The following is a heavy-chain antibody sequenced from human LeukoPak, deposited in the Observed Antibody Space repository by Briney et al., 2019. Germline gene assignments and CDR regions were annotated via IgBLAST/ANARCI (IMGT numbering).Heavy chain of an antibody. CDR1: GFTFSSYG. CDR2: IRYDGSNK. V-gene: IGHV3-30*02. Sequence: PGGSLRLSCAASGFTFSSYGMHWVRQAPGKGLEWVAFIRYDGSNKYYADSVKGRFTISRDNSKNTLYLQMNSLRAEDTAVYYCAKVGLIRGDYYDSSGYYPIPDDYWGQGTLVTVSS. D-gene: IGHD3-22*01. CDR3: AKVGLIRGDYYDSSGYYPIPDDY. J-gene: IGHJ4*02.